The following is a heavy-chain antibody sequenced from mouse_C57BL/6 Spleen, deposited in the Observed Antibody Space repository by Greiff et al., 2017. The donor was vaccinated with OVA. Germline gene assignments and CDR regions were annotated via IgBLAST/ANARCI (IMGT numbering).Heavy chain of an antibody. CDR2: INPNNGGT. CDR1: GYTFTDYY. D-gene: IGHD2-4*01. J-gene: IGHJ3*01. CDR3: AQGELYDYFFAY. V-gene: IGHV1-26*01. Sequence: EVQLQQSGPELVKPGASVKISCKASGYTFTDYYMNWVKQSHGKSLEWIGDINPNNGGTSYNQKFKGKATLTVDKSSSTAYMELRSLTSEDSAVYYCAQGELYDYFFAYWGQGTLVTVSA.